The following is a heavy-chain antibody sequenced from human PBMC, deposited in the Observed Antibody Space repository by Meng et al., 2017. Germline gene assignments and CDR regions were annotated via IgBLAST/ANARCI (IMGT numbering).Heavy chain of an antibody. CDR2: IIPIFGTA. CDR3: ARDPDGGIAVAGRWGHFDY. Sequence: VARGVSGAYVKKQWSTVTVSFKSSGGTVSSCAISWVRQAPGQGLESMGGIIPIFGTANYAQKFQGRVTITADKSTSTAYMELSSLRSEDTAVNYCARDPDGGIAVAGRWGHFDYWGQGTLVTVSS. V-gene: IGHV1-69*06. CDR1: GGTVSSCA. J-gene: IGHJ4*02. D-gene: IGHD6-19*01.